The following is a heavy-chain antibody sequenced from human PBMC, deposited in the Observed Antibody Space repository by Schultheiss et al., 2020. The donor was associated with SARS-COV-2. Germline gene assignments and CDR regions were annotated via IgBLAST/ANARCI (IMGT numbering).Heavy chain of an antibody. CDR2: INHSGST. CDR1: GGSISSYY. CDR3: ARQRRSSTSPPSSSDY. V-gene: IGHV4-34*01. Sequence: SQTLSLTCTVSGGSISSYYWSWIRQPPGKGLEWIGEINHSGSTNYNPSLKSRVTISVDTSKNQFSLKLSSVTAADTAVYYCARQRRSSTSPPSSSDYWGQGTLVTVSS. J-gene: IGHJ4*02. D-gene: IGHD2-2*01.